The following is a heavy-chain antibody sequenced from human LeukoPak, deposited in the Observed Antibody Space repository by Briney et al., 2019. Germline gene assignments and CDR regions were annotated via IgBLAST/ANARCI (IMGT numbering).Heavy chain of an antibody. J-gene: IGHJ6*03. CDR3: ARGRNQLSSMYYYYYMDV. V-gene: IGHV4-34*01. D-gene: IGHD2-2*01. CDR2: INHSGST. Sequence: SETLSLTCAVYGGSFSGYYWSWIRQPPGKGLEWIGEINHSGSTNYNPSLKSRVTISVDTSKDQFSLKLSSVTAADTAVYYCARGRNQLSSMYYYYYMDVWGKGTTVTVSS. CDR1: GGSFSGYY.